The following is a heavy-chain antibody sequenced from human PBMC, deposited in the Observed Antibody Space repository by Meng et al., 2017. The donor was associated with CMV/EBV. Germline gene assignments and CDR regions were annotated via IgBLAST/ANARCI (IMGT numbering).Heavy chain of an antibody. CDR2: IYSGGST. CDR1: GFTVSSNY. Sequence: GESLKISCAASGFTVSSNYMSWVRQAPGKGLEWVSVIYSGGSTYYADPVKGRFTISRDNSKNTLYLQMNSLRAEDTAVYYCKIVVVPAAIRGTYGMDVWGQGTTVTVSS. CDR3: KIVVVPAAIRGTYGMDV. D-gene: IGHD2-2*02. V-gene: IGHV3-66*02. J-gene: IGHJ6*02.